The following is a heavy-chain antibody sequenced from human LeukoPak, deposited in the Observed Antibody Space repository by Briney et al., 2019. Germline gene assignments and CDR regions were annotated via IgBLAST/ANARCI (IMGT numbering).Heavy chain of an antibody. Sequence: GSLRLSCAASGLTFNNYWMNWVRQPPGKGLEWIGEIYHSGSTNYNPSLKSRVTISVDKSKNQFSLKLSSVTAADTAVYYCARGSYSGYGFFDYWGQGTLVTVSS. V-gene: IGHV4-4*02. CDR3: ARGSYSGYGFFDY. J-gene: IGHJ4*02. CDR1: GLTFNNYW. CDR2: IYHSGST. D-gene: IGHD5-12*01.